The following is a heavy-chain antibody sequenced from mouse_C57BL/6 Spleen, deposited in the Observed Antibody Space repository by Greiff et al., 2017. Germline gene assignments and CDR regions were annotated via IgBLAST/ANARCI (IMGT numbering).Heavy chain of an antibody. CDR1: GYTFTSYW. Sequence: QVQLQQPGAELVKPGASVKLSCKASGYTFTSYWMQWVKQRPGQGLEWIGEIDPSDSYTNYNQKFKGKATLTVYTSSSTAYMQLSSLTSEDSAVYYCARLGSHAMDYWGQGTSVTVSS. J-gene: IGHJ4*01. CDR2: IDPSDSYT. CDR3: ARLGSHAMDY. V-gene: IGHV1-50*01.